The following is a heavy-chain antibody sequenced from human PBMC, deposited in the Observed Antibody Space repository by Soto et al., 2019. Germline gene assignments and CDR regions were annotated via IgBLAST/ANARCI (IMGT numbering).Heavy chain of an antibody. V-gene: IGHV3-48*02. CDR2: ISSSSSTI. Sequence: GGSLRLSCAASGFTFSSYSMNWVRQAPGKGLEWVSYISSSSSTIYYADSVKGRFTISRDNAKNSLYLQMNSLRDEDTAVYYCARDSTPITMLVVVNPFDYWGQGTLVTVSS. J-gene: IGHJ4*02. CDR3: ARDSTPITMLVVVNPFDY. CDR1: GFTFSSYS. D-gene: IGHD3-22*01.